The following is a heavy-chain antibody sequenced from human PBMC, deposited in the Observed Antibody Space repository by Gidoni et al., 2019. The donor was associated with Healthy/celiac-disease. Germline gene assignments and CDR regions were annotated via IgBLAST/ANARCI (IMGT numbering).Heavy chain of an antibody. CDR3: ARENQGYCSGGSCYSGWFDP. V-gene: IGHV3-33*01. J-gene: IGHJ5*02. CDR1: GFTFSSYG. Sequence: QVQLVESGGGVVQPGRSLRLSCAASGFTFSSYGMHWVRQAPGKGLEGVAVIWYDGSNKYYADSVKGRFTISRDNSKNTLYLQMNSLRAEDTAVYYCARENQGYCSGGSCYSGWFDPWGQGTLVTVSS. CDR2: IWYDGSNK. D-gene: IGHD2-15*01.